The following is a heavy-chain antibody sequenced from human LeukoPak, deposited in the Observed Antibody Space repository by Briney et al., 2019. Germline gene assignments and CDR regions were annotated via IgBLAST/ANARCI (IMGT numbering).Heavy chain of an antibody. CDR1: GGSISSYY. CDR2: IYYSGTT. Sequence: PSETLSLTCTVSGGSISSYYWSWIRQPPGKGLEWIGNIYYSGTTYDNPSLKSRVTISVDTSKNQFSLRLSSVTAADTAVYYCARWGGYYSPFDYWGQGTLVTVSS. J-gene: IGHJ4*02. CDR3: ARWGGYYSPFDY. V-gene: IGHV4-59*04. D-gene: IGHD3-3*01.